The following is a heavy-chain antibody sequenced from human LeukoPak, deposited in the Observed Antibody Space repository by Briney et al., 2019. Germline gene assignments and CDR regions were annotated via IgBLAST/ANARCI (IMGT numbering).Heavy chain of an antibody. Sequence: SETLSLTCTVSGGSISSYYWSWIRQPPGKGLEWIGEINHSGSTNYNPSLKSRVTISVDTSKNQFSLKLSSVTAADTAVYYCATQFLHCSSTSCPDYWGQGTLVTVSS. D-gene: IGHD2-2*01. CDR3: ATQFLHCSSTSCPDY. CDR1: GGSISSYY. V-gene: IGHV4-34*01. CDR2: INHSGST. J-gene: IGHJ4*02.